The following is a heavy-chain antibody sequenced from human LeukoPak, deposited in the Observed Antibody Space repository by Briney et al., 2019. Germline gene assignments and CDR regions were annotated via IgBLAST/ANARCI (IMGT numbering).Heavy chain of an antibody. Sequence: ASVKVSCKASGYTFSSYAITWVRQAPGQGLEWMGWISVYSGNTNYAQKFQGRVTMTADTSTSTAIMEPRSLRSDDTAVYYWARDSGITNMFGGGRGSALEEPNDVFDMWGQGTMVIVSS. J-gene: IGHJ3*02. CDR3: ARDSGITNMFGGGRGSALEEPNDVFDM. CDR2: ISVYSGNT. CDR1: GYTFSSYA. V-gene: IGHV1-18*01. D-gene: IGHD3-16*01.